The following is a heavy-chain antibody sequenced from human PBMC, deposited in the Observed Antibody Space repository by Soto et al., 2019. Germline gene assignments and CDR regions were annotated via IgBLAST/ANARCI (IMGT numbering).Heavy chain of an antibody. Sequence: ASVKVSCKASGGTFSSCAISWVRQAPGQGLEWMGGIIPIFGTANYAQKFQGRVTITADKSTSTAYMELSSLRSEDTAVYYCARGVDYGDYYYYGMDVWGQGTTVTVSS. D-gene: IGHD4-17*01. CDR2: IIPIFGTA. CDR3: ARGVDYGDYYYYGMDV. V-gene: IGHV1-69*06. CDR1: GGTFSSCA. J-gene: IGHJ6*02.